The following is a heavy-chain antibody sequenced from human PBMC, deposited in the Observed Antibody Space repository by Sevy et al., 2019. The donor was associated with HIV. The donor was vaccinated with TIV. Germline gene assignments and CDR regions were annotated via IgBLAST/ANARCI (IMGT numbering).Heavy chain of an antibody. CDR2: ISGSGGST. CDR3: AKDRRVLRFLEWLRPFDY. J-gene: IGHJ4*02. CDR1: GFTFSSYA. Sequence: GGSLRLSCAASGFTFSSYAMSWVRQAPGKGLEWVSAISGSGGSTYYADSVKGRFTISRDNSKNTLYLQMNSLRAEDTAVYYCAKDRRVLRFLEWLRPFDYWGQGTLVTVSS. V-gene: IGHV3-23*01. D-gene: IGHD3-3*01.